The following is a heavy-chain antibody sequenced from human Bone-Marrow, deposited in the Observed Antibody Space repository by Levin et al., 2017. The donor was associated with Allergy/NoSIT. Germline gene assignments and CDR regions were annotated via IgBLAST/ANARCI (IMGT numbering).Heavy chain of an antibody. CDR3: ARATSGDYADY. D-gene: IGHD4-17*01. CDR1: GYTFTNYY. V-gene: IGHV1-46*01. Sequence: ASVKVSCQASGYTFTNYYMHWVRQAPGQGLEWMGIINPSGGSTSYAQKFQGRVTMTRDTSTSTVYMELSSLTSEDTAEYYCARATSGDYADYWGQGTLVTVSS. J-gene: IGHJ4*02. CDR2: INPSGGST.